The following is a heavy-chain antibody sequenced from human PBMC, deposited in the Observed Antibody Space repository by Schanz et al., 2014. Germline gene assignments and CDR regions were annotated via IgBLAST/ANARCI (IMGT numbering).Heavy chain of an antibody. J-gene: IGHJ5*02. D-gene: IGHD6-13*01. CDR1: GYTLKDHA. CDR2: INPANGNT. CDR3: ARDLIAAAESWFDP. V-gene: IGHV1-3*01. Sequence: QVQLVQSGPELKKPGASVKVSCQASGYTLKDHAMHWVRQAPGQSLECLAWINPANGNTHYSPRLNGRVSISSDTAASTVYLHFSSLKSDDTAVYYCARDLIAAAESWFDPWGQGTPITVSS.